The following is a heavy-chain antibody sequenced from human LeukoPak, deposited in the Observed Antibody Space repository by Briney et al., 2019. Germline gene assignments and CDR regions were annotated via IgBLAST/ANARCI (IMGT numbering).Heavy chain of an antibody. CDR2: ISSSSSYI. CDR1: GFTFSSYS. J-gene: IGHJ4*02. V-gene: IGHV3-21*01. D-gene: IGHD3-10*01. CDR3: ARAMVRGVITIGY. Sequence: GGSLRLSCAASGFTFSSYSMNWVRQAPGKGLEWVLSISSSSSYIYYADSVKGRFTISRDNAKNSLYLQMNSLRAEDTAVYYCARAMVRGVITIGYWGQGTLVTVSS.